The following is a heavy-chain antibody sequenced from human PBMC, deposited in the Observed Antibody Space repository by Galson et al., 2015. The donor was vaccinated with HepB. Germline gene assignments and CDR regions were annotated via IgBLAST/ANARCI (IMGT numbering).Heavy chain of an antibody. CDR2: ISSSSTTI. Sequence: SLRLSCAASTFIFSTYSMNWVRQAPGKGLEWVSYISSSSTTIYYADSVKGRFTISRDNAKNSLYLQMNSLRAEDTAVYYCARGALVGVVDGTQNNWFDPWGQGTLVTVSS. CDR3: ARGALVGVVDGTQNNWFDP. D-gene: IGHD2-15*01. J-gene: IGHJ5*02. V-gene: IGHV3-48*04. CDR1: TFIFSTYS.